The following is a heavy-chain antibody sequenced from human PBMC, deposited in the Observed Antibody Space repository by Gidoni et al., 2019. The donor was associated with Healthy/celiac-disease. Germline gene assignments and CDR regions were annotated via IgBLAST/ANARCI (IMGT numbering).Heavy chain of an antibody. Sequence: QVQLVESGGGVVQPGRSLRLSCAASGFTFRSYDMHWVRQAPGKGLEWVAVISYDGSNKYYADSVKGRFTIARDNSKNTLYLQMNSLRAEDTAVYYCARGRVYASRENWFDPWGQGTLVTVSS. CDR1: GFTFRSYD. V-gene: IGHV3-30-3*01. CDR2: ISYDGSNK. D-gene: IGHD2-8*01. J-gene: IGHJ5*02. CDR3: ARGRVYASRENWFDP.